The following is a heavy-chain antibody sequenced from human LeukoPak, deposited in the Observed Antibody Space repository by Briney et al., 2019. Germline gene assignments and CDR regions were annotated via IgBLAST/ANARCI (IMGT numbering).Heavy chain of an antibody. D-gene: IGHD6-19*01. Sequence: SETLSFTCTVSGGSISSGSYYWSWIRQPAGKGLEWIGRIYTSGSTNYNPSLKSRVTISVDTSKNQFSLKLSSVTAADTAVYYCARERGEDYSSGWYKTNFFDNWGQGTRVTVSS. CDR1: GGSISSGSYY. V-gene: IGHV4-61*02. CDR2: IYTSGST. J-gene: IGHJ4*02. CDR3: ARERGEDYSSGWYKTNFFDN.